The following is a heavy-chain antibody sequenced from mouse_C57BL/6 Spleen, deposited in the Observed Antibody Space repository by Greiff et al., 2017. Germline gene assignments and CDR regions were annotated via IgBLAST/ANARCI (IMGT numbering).Heavy chain of an antibody. CDR1: GYAFSSYW. Sequence: QVQLQQSGAELVKPGASVKISCKASGYAFSSYWMNWVKQRPGKGLEWIGQIYPGDGDTNYNGKFKGKATLTADKSSSTAYMQLSSLTSEDSAVYFCARVYYDYDVFAYWGQGTLVTVSA. D-gene: IGHD2-4*01. CDR3: ARVYYDYDVFAY. J-gene: IGHJ3*01. CDR2: IYPGDGDT. V-gene: IGHV1-80*01.